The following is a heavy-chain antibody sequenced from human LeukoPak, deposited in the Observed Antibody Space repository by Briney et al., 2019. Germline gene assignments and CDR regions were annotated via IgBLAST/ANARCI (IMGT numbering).Heavy chain of an antibody. CDR1: GFTFGDYA. J-gene: IGHJ4*02. Sequence: GGSLRLSCAASGFTFGDYAMHWVRQAPGKGLVWVSRIKPDGSDTNYADSVKGRFTISRDNAKNTVYLQMNSLRAEDTAVYYCARGKYGGYFIDYWGQGTLVTVSS. CDR2: IKPDGSDT. CDR3: ARGKYGGYFIDY. D-gene: IGHD5-12*01. V-gene: IGHV3-74*01.